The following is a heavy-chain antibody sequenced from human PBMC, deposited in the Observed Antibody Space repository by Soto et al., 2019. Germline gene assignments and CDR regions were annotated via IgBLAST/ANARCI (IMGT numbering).Heavy chain of an antibody. CDR2: ISGGSVTI. J-gene: IGHJ4*02. D-gene: IGHD3-16*02. CDR3: AKELIDYRVFDY. V-gene: IGHV3-23*01. Sequence: GGSLRLSCAASGFTFSSCVMSWVRQAPGKGLEWVAAISGGSVTIYYADSVKGRFTISRDNSNNTLYLELNSLRAEDAAVYYWAKELIDYRVFDYWGQGTLVTVSS. CDR1: GFTFSSCV.